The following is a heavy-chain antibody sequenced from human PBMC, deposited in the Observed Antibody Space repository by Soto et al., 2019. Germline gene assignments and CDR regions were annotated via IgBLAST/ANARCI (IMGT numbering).Heavy chain of an antibody. V-gene: IGHV3-23*01. CDR1: GFTFSTYT. J-gene: IGHJ4*02. CDR3: AKARCSTANCYVPEY. D-gene: IGHD2-2*01. CDR2: ISGSAGSSGP. Sequence: EVQLLESGGGLVQPGGSLRLSCVASGFTFSTYTMSWVRQAPGKGLEWVSVISGSAGSSGPSYADSVQGRFSISRDNARNTLYLQMNSLRGEDTAMYYCAKARCSTANCYVPEYGGQGTRVTVSS.